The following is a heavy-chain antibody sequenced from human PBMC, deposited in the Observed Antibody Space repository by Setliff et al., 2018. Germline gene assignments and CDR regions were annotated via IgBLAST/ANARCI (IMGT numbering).Heavy chain of an antibody. CDR3: ARGPAGTYAFDI. CDR2: INPNSGGT. D-gene: IGHD1-7*01. J-gene: IGHJ3*02. CDR1: GGIFNSFS. V-gene: IGHV1-2*04. Sequence: ASVKVSCKASGGIFNSFSITWVRQAPGQGLEWMGWINPNSGGTNYAQKFQGWVTMTRDTSISTAYMELSRLRSDDTAVYYCARGPAGTYAFDIWGQGTMVTVSS.